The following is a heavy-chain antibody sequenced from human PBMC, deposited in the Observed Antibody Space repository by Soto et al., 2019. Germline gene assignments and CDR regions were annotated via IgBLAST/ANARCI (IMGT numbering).Heavy chain of an antibody. Sequence: LTCTVSGGSISSGGYYWSWIRQHPGKGLEWIGYIYYSGSTYYNPSLKSRVTISVDTSKNQFSLKLSSVTAADTAVYYCARGFYYYDSSGYYPGGMDVWGQGTTVTVSS. D-gene: IGHD3-22*01. CDR1: GGSISSGGYY. CDR2: IYYSGST. J-gene: IGHJ6*02. CDR3: ARGFYYYDSSGYYPGGMDV. V-gene: IGHV4-31*03.